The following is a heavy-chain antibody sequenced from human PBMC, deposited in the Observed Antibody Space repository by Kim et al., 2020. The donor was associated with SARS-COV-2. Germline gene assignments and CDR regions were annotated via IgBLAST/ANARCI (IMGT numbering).Heavy chain of an antibody. CDR1: GITFSDHY. CDR2: SRNKANSYTT. CDR3: ANNGMDV. V-gene: IGHV3-72*01. Sequence: LSLTCAASGITFSDHYMDWVRQAPGKGLEWVGRSRNKANSYTTEYAASVKGRFTISRDDSKNSLYLQMNSLKTEDTAVYYCANNGMDVWGQGTTVTVSS. J-gene: IGHJ6*02.